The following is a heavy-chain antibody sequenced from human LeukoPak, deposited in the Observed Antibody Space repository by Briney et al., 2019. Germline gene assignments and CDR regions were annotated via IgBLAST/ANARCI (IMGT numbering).Heavy chain of an antibody. CDR2: INPNSGGT. CDR3: ARAGYSSGWYRSPSKNWFDP. CDR1: GYTFTGYY. Sequence: ASVKVSCKASGYTFTGYYMHWVRQAPGQGLEWMGWINPNSGGTNYAQKFQGRVTMTRDTSISTAYMELRSLRSDDTAVYYCARAGYSSGWYRSPSKNWFDPWGQGTLVTVSS. V-gene: IGHV1-2*02. D-gene: IGHD6-19*01. J-gene: IGHJ5*02.